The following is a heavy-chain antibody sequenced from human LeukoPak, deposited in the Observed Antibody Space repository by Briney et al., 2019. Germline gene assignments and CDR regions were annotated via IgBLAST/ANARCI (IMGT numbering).Heavy chain of an antibody. V-gene: IGHV1-69*04. D-gene: IGHD3-22*01. CDR2: IIPILGIA. Sequence: GASVKVSRKASGGTFSSYAISWVRQAPGQGLEWTGRIIPILGIANYAQKFQGRVTITVDKSTSTAYMELSSLRSEDTAVYYCARGFDSSGYYSYWGQGTLVTVSS. J-gene: IGHJ4*02. CDR1: GGTFSSYA. CDR3: ARGFDSSGYYSY.